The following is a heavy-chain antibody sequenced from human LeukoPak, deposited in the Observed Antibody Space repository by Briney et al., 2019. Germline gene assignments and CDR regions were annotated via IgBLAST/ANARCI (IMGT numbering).Heavy chain of an antibody. Sequence: ASVKVSCKASGYTFSSYGITWVRQAPGQGLEWMGWISGYNDNTNYAQKLQGRVTMTTDTSSSTAYMGLRSLRSDDTAVYYCARGGSGSVSAFDIWGQGTMVTVSS. CDR2: ISGYNDNT. D-gene: IGHD3-10*01. J-gene: IGHJ3*02. V-gene: IGHV1-18*01. CDR1: GYTFSSYG. CDR3: ARGGSGSVSAFDI.